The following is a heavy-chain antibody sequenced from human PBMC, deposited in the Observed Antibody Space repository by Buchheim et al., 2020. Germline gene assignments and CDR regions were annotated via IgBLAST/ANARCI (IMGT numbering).Heavy chain of an antibody. D-gene: IGHD2-8*02. CDR3: TTPDTGRNQDV. Sequence: VQLVESGGGVVQPGRSLRLSCAASGFTFSSYAMHWVRQAPGKGLEWVGRIKSETDGGTTDYAAPVKGRFTMSRDDSKNTVYLEMNSLKTEDTAVYYCTTPDTGRNQDVWGQGTT. CDR1: GFTFSSYA. CDR2: IKSETDGGTT. V-gene: IGHV3-15*01. J-gene: IGHJ6*02.